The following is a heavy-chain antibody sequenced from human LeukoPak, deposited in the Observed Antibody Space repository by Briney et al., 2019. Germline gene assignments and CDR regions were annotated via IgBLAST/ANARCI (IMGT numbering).Heavy chain of an antibody. J-gene: IGHJ4*02. CDR1: GFAFGNYW. D-gene: IGHD3-22*01. V-gene: IGHV3-7*05. Sequence: GGSLRLSCAASGFAFGNYWMTWVRQAPGKGLEWVANIMTDGGEKYYVGSVKGRFTVSRDNAENSLYLQMNSLRAEDTAIYYCTTYYHDSSACKHWGQGTLVTVSS. CDR2: IMTDGGEK. CDR3: TTYYHDSSACKH.